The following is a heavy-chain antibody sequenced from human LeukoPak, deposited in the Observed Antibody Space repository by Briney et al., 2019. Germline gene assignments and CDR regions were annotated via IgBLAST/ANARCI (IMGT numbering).Heavy chain of an antibody. Sequence: PSETLSLTCTVSGGSISSYYWSWIRQPPGKGLEWIGYIYYSGSTNYNPSLKSRVTIPVDTSKNQFSLKLSSVTAADTAVYYCARTFPRGYSYGLSYWGQGTLVTVSS. CDR2: IYYSGST. CDR1: GGSISSYY. V-gene: IGHV4-59*01. J-gene: IGHJ4*02. CDR3: ARTFPRGYSYGLSY. D-gene: IGHD5-18*01.